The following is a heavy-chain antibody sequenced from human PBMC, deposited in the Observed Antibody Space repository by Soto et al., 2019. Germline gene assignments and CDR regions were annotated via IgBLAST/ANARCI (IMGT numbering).Heavy chain of an antibody. Sequence: QVQLQESGPGLVKPSQTLSLSCSVSGGAISTDGYYWNWIRQHPGKGLEWLGYINFTGSASYNQSIKCRPTISVDSSKNQFSLNLNSVTAADTAVYYCARSLCGGDCYIFDSWGQGILVTVSS. CDR2: INFTGSA. V-gene: IGHV4-31*03. J-gene: IGHJ4*02. D-gene: IGHD2-21*02. CDR1: GGAISTDGYY. CDR3: ARSLCGGDCYIFDS.